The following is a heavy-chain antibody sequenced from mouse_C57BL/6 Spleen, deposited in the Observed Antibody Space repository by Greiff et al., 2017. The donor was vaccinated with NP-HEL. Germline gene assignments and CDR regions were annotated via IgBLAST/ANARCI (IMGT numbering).Heavy chain of an antibody. CDR2: IDPSDSYT. V-gene: IGHV1-69*01. CDR1: GYTFTSYW. D-gene: IGHD1-1*01. Sequence: VKLQQPGAELVMPGASVKLSCKASGYTFTSYWMHWVKQRPGQGLEWIGEIDPSDSYTNYNQKFKGKSTLTVDKSSSTAYMQLSSLTSEDSAVYYCARTVVRYWYFDVWGTGTTVTVSS. J-gene: IGHJ1*03. CDR3: ARTVVRYWYFDV.